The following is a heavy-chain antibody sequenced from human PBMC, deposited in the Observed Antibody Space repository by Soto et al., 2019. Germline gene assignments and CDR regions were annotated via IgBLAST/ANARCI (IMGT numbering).Heavy chain of an antibody. CDR2: ISSSSSYI. Sequence: GGSLRLSCAASGFTFSSYSMNWVRQAPGKGLEWVSSISSSSSYIYYADSVKGRFTISRDNAKNSPYLQMNSLRAEDTAVYYCARDSIVSRADYWGQGTLVTVSS. D-gene: IGHD1-26*01. CDR1: GFTFSSYS. CDR3: ARDSIVSRADY. V-gene: IGHV3-21*01. J-gene: IGHJ4*02.